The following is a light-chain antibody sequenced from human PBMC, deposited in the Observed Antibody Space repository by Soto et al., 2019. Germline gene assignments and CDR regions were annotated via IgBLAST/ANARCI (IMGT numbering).Light chain of an antibody. CDR3: CSYGGGYTPLL. CDR2: DVT. V-gene: IGLV2-11*01. Sequence: QSVLTQPRSVSGSPGQSVTISCTGTSSDVGGYNYVSWYQQHPGQAPKLMIYDVTKRPSGVPDRFSVSKSGNTASLSISGLQAEHEADYYCCSYGGGYTPLLFGGGTKLTVL. CDR1: SSDVGGYNY. J-gene: IGLJ2*01.